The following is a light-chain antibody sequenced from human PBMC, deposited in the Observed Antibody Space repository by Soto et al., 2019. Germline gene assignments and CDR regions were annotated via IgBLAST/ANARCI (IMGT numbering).Light chain of an antibody. CDR3: CSYAGSSTYV. J-gene: IGLJ1*01. CDR2: EGS. CDR1: SADVGSYDL. V-gene: IGLV2-23*01. Sequence: QSALTQPASVSGSPGQSITISCTGTSADVGSYDLVSWYQQLPGKAPKLMIYEGSKRPSGVSYRFSGSKSGNTASRTVSGLQAEDEADYYCCSYAGSSTYVFGTGTKVTVL.